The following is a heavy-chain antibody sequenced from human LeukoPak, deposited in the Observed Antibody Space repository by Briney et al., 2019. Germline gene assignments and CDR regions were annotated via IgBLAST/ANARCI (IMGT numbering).Heavy chain of an antibody. J-gene: IGHJ4*02. CDR1: GFTFRNYW. CDR3: ARGTIEAAGTDY. Sequence: GGSLRLSCAASGFTFRNYWMHRVRQAPGKGLVWVAEINTDGRGIKYADSVKGRFTIFRDNTKKTLYLQMNSLRDEDTAVYYCARGTIEAAGTDYWGQGTLVTVSS. D-gene: IGHD6-13*01. V-gene: IGHV3-74*03. CDR2: INTDGRGI.